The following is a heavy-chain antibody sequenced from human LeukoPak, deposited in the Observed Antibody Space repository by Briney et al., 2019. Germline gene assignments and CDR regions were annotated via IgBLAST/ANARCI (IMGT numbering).Heavy chain of an antibody. Sequence: ASVKVSCKASGYTFTSYYMHWVRQAPGQGLEWMGIINPSGGSTSYAQKFQGRVTMTRDTSTSTVYMELSSLRSEDTAVYYCARVAPFTYSGAKGAFDIWGQGTMVTVSS. J-gene: IGHJ3*02. D-gene: IGHD1-26*01. CDR2: INPSGGST. CDR1: GYTFTSYY. CDR3: ARVAPFTYSGAKGAFDI. V-gene: IGHV1-46*01.